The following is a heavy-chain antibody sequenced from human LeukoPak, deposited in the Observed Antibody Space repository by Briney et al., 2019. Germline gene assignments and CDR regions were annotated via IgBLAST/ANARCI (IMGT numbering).Heavy chain of an antibody. J-gene: IGHJ4*02. CDR2: VSSNGNT. CDR1: GGSISNYY. CDR3: ARDIGGRYSWYYFDY. V-gene: IGHV4-4*07. Sequence: PSETLSLTCTVSGGSISNYYWSWIRQPAGKGLEWVGRVSSNGNTNYNPSLKSRVTMSVDTSKNHFSLKMSSVTAADTAVYYCARDIGGRYSWYYFDYWGRGTLVTVSS. D-gene: IGHD2-8*01.